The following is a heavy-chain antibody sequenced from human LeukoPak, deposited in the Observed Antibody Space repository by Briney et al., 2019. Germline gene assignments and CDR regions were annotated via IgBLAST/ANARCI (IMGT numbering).Heavy chain of an antibody. V-gene: IGHV4-4*07. Sequence: SETLSLTCTVSGGSISSYYWSWIRQPAGKGLEWIGRIYTSGSTNYNPSRKSRVTMSVDTSKNQFSLKLSSVTAGDSAVYYCARGEGLGYCSSTSCSPDHDAFDIWGQGTMVTVSS. CDR2: IYTSGST. J-gene: IGHJ3*02. CDR1: GGSISSYY. CDR3: ARGEGLGYCSSTSCSPDHDAFDI. D-gene: IGHD2-2*01.